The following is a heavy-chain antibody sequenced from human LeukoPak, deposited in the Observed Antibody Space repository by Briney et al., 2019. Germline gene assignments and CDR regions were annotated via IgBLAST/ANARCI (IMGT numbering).Heavy chain of an antibody. CDR2: IKSKTDGGTT. CDR1: GFTFSNAW. D-gene: IGHD6-13*01. V-gene: IGHV3-15*01. J-gene: IGHJ4*02. CDR3: ASSGYSSSWYPFDY. Sequence: GGSLRLSCAASGFTFSNAWMSWVRQAPGKGLEWGGRIKSKTDGGTTDYAAPVKGRFTISRDDSKNTLYLQMNSLKTEDTAVYYCASSGYSSSWYPFDYWGQGTLVTVSS.